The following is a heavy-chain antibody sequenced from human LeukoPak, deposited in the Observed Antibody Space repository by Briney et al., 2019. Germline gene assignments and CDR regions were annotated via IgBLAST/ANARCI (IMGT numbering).Heavy chain of an antibody. V-gene: IGHV3-30-3*01. Sequence: PGGSLRPSCAASGFTFSSYAMHWVRQAPGKGLEWVAVISYDGSNKYYADSVKGRFTISRDNSKNTLYLQMNSLRAEDTAVYYCARDLVTTVITGWFDPWGQGTLVTVSS. D-gene: IGHD4-17*01. CDR2: ISYDGSNK. J-gene: IGHJ5*02. CDR1: GFTFSSYA. CDR3: ARDLVTTVITGWFDP.